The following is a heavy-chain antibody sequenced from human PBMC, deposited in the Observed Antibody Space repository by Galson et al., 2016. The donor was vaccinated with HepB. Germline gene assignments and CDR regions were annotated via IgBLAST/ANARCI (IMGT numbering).Heavy chain of an antibody. V-gene: IGHV1-8*01. CDR3: AIGEAGFNS. CDR2: MGPKNGQT. CDR1: GYIFTSYD. Sequence: SVKVSCKASGYIFTSYDIYWMRQAAGQGLTWMGWMGPKNGQTAYAQKFQGRVSLPRNISISTAYLEVNSLESGDTAVYYCAIGEAGFNSWGQGTLVTVS. J-gene: IGHJ4*02.